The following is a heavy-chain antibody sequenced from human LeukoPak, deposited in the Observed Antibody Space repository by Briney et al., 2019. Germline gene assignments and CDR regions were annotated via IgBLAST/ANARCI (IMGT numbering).Heavy chain of an antibody. J-gene: IGHJ4*02. CDR3: ARVEVGARWKYFDY. CDR1: GYMFTSHG. Sequence: ASVKVSCKSSGYMFTSHGIHWLRQAPGQGLEWMGWISAQNGNTNYAQKLQGRVTMTTDTSTSTAYMELRSLRSDDTAVYYYARVEVGARWKYFDYWGQGTLVTVSS. V-gene: IGHV1-18*01. D-gene: IGHD1-26*01. CDR2: ISAQNGNT.